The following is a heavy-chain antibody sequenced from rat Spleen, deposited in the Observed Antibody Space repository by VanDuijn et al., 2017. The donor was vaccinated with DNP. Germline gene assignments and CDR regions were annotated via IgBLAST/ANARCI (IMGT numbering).Heavy chain of an antibody. V-gene: IGHV2-1*01. J-gene: IGHJ1*01. CDR3: TRGWYFDL. CDR1: GFALTTNS. CDR2: IWSGGST. Sequence: QVQLKESGPGLVQPSQTLSLTCTVSGFALTTNSVHWVRQPPGKVLEWVGAIWSGGSTDYNSTLKSRLSINRDTSDSQVFLKMNSLQTEDTAIYFCTRGWYFDLWGPGTMVTVSS.